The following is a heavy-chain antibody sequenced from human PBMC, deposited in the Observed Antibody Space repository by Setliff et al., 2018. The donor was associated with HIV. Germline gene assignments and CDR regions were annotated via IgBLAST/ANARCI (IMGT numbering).Heavy chain of an antibody. CDR1: GYSFTSYW. V-gene: IGHV5-51*01. CDR2: IYPGDPDT. CDR3: ARHQSYVDAAMGPFDY. J-gene: IGHJ4*02. D-gene: IGHD5-18*01. Sequence: GESLKISCKGSGYSFTSYWIGWVRQMPGKGLEWMGIIYPGDPDTRYSPSFQGQVTISADKSISTAYLQWSSLKASDTAMYYCARHQSYVDAAMGPFDYWGQGTLVTVSS.